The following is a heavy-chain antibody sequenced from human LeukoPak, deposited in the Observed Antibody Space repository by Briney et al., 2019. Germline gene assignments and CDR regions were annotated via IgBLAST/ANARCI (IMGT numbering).Heavy chain of an antibody. V-gene: IGHV1-8*01. J-gene: IGHJ6*03. CDR3: ARACSSKLRYFDWLRHYYYMDV. D-gene: IGHD3-9*01. Sequence: EASVKVSCKASGYTFTSYDINWVRQATGQGLEWMGWMNPNSGNTGYAQKFQGRVTMTRNTSISTAYMELSSLRSEDTAVYYCARACSSKLRYFDWLRHYYYMDVWGKGTTVTVSS. CDR2: MNPNSGNT. CDR1: GYTFTSYD.